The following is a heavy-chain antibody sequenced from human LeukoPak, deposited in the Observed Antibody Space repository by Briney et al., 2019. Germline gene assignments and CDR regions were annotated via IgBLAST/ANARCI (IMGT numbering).Heavy chain of an antibody. D-gene: IGHD1-26*01. CDR1: GYTFTGYN. CDR2: IDPNSGGT. CDR3: ARGGYYYYYMDV. J-gene: IGHJ6*03. V-gene: IGHV1-2*02. Sequence: ASVKVSCKASGYTFTGYNMHWVRQAPGQGLEWMGWIDPNSGGTNYAQKFQGRVTMTRDTSISTAYMELSRLRSDDTAVYYCARGGYYYYYMDVWGKGTTVTVSS.